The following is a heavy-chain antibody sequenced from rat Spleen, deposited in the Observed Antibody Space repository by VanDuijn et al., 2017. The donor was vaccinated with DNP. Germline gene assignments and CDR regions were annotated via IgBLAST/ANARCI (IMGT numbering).Heavy chain of an antibody. Sequence: EVKLVESGGGLVQPGRSLKLSCAASGFNFQGYWMGWVRQAPGKGLEWIGEINKDSSTINYTPSLKDKFNISRDNAQNTLYLQMGKLGSEDTATYYCAREDPGIRGFAYWGQGTLVTVSS. CDR2: INKDSSTI. CDR1: GFNFQGYW. V-gene: IGHV4-2*01. J-gene: IGHJ3*01. D-gene: IGHD1-4*01. CDR3: AREDPGIRGFAY.